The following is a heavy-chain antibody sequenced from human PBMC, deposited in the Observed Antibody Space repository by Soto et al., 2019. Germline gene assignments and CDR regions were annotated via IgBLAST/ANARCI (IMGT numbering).Heavy chain of an antibody. V-gene: IGHV3-30-3*01. J-gene: IGHJ5*02. D-gene: IGHD3-22*01. CDR3: ARDRSEDDSSGYYENWFDP. CDR2: ISYDGSNK. Sequence: QVQLVESGGGVVQPGRSLRLSCAASGFTFSSYAMHWVRQAPGTGLEWVAVISYDGSNKYYADSGKGRFTISRDNSKNTLYLQMNSLRAEDTAVYYCARDRSEDDSSGYYENWFDPWGKGPLVTVSS. CDR1: GFTFSSYA.